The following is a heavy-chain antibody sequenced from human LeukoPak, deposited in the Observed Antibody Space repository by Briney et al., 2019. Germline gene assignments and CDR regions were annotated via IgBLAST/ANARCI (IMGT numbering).Heavy chain of an antibody. CDR3: ASDYGSGSYRFDF. CDR2: IYYSGNT. V-gene: IGHV4-59*01. CDR1: GGSFSTYY. Sequence: PSETLSLTCTVSGGSFSTYYWSWIRQPPGKGLEWIGYIYYSGNTIYNPSLKSRLTISLDTSKNQFSLKLTSVTAADTAVYYCASDYGSGSYRFDFWGQGTLVIVSS. D-gene: IGHD3-10*01. J-gene: IGHJ4*02.